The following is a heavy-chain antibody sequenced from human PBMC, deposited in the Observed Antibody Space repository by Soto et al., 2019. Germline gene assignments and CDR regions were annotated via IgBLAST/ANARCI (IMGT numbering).Heavy chain of an antibody. J-gene: IGHJ6*02. V-gene: IGHV3-21*04. CDR3: AKIPITIRLGMDV. CDR1: GFTFISYS. D-gene: IGHD3-3*01. CDR2: IITITGFI. Sequence: SGGSLRLSCAASGFTFISYSMNWVRQAPGKGLEWVSIITITGFIDYADSVKGRFTISRDNAKNTLYLQMNSLRAEDTAVYYCAKIPITIRLGMDVWGQGTTVTVSS.